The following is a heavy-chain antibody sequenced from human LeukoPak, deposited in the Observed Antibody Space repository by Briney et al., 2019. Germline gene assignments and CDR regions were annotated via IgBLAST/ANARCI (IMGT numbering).Heavy chain of an antibody. J-gene: IGHJ4*02. CDR1: GYTFTGYY. V-gene: IGHV1-2*06. CDR3: ARYCSSTSCFEAPSASYYFDY. D-gene: IGHD2-2*01. Sequence: GASVKVSCKASGYTFTGYYMHWVRQAPGQGLEWMGRINPNSGGTNYAQKFQGRVTMTRDTSISTAYMELSRLRSDDTAVYYCARYCSSTSCFEAPSASYYFDYWGKGTLVTVSS. CDR2: INPNSGGT.